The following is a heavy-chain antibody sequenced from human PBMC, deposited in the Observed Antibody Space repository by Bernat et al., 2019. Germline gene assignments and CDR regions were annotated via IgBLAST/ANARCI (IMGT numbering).Heavy chain of an antibody. CDR2: ISYDGSNK. CDR1: GFTFSSYG. CDR3: ANEGGDSSGWTYYFDY. J-gene: IGHJ4*02. Sequence: QVQLVESGGGVVQPGRSLRLSCAASGFTFSSYGMHWVRQAPGKGLEWVAVISYDGSNKYYADSVKGRFTISRDNSKNTLYLQMNSLRAEDTAVYYCANEGGDSSGWTYYFDYWGQGTLVTVSS. D-gene: IGHD6-19*01. V-gene: IGHV3-30*18.